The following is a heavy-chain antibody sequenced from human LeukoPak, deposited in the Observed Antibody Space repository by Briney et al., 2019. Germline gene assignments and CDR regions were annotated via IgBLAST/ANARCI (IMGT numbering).Heavy chain of an antibody. V-gene: IGHV1-46*01. Sequence: ASVKVSCKASGYTFTSYGISWVRQAPGQGLEWMGIINPSGGSTSYAQKFQGRVTMTRDTSTSTVYMELSSLRSEDTAVYYCARDRRFRFDPWGQGTLVTVSS. CDR1: GYTFTSYG. CDR3: ARDRRFRFDP. J-gene: IGHJ5*02. CDR2: INPSGGST.